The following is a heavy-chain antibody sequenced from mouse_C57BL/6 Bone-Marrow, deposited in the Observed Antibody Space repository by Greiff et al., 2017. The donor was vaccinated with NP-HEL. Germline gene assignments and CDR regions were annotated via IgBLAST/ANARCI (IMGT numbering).Heavy chain of an antibody. D-gene: IGHD2-4*01. CDR2: INPGSGGT. Sequence: VQLQHSGAELVRPGTSVKVSCKASGYAFTNYLIEWVKQRPGQGLEWIGVINPGSGGTNYNEKFKGKATLTADKSSSTAYMQLSSLTSEDSAVYFCARGGIYYDYAWFAYWGQGTLVTVSA. J-gene: IGHJ3*01. CDR1: GYAFTNYL. V-gene: IGHV1-54*01. CDR3: ARGGIYYDYAWFAY.